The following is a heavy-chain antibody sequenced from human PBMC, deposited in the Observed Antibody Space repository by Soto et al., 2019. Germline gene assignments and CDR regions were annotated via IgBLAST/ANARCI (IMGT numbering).Heavy chain of an antibody. CDR3: ARDGYSSGWSNWFDP. Sequence: GGSLRLSCAASGFTFSSYAMHWVRQAPGKGLEWVAVITYDGSNKYYADSVKGRFTITRDNSKNTLYLQMNSLRAEDTAVYYCARDGYSSGWSNWFDPWGQGTLVTVSS. V-gene: IGHV3-30-3*01. J-gene: IGHJ5*02. CDR1: GFTFSSYA. CDR2: ITYDGSNK. D-gene: IGHD6-19*01.